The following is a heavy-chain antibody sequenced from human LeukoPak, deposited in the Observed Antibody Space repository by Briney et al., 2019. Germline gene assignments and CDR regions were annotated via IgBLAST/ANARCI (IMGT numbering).Heavy chain of an antibody. Sequence: GGSLRLSCAASGFTFSSYAMNWVRQAPGKGLEWVSLIYSGGGTYYADSVKGRFTISRDNSKNTLYLQMNSLRAEDTAVYYCARNYYDSSAYYYFDYWGQGTLVTVSS. V-gene: IGHV3-66*01. CDR2: IYSGGGT. CDR3: ARNYYDSSAYYYFDY. D-gene: IGHD3-22*01. J-gene: IGHJ4*02. CDR1: GFTFSSYA.